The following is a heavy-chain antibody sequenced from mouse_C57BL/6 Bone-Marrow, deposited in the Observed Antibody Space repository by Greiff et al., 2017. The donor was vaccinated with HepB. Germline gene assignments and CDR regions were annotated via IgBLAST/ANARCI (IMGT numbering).Heavy chain of an antibody. CDR2: IYPGDGDT. Sequence: VKLMESGAELVKPGASVKISCKASGYAFSSYWMNWVKQRPGKGLEWIGQIYPGDGDTNYNGKFKGKATLTADKSSSTAYMQLSSLTSEDSAVYYCTTFITLRVWGTGTTVTVSS. D-gene: IGHD1-2*01. CDR3: TTFITLRV. CDR1: GYAFSSYW. J-gene: IGHJ1*03. V-gene: IGHV1-80*01.